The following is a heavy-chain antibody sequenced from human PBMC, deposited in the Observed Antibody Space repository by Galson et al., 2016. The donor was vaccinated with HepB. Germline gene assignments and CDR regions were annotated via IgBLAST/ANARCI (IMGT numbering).Heavy chain of an antibody. Sequence: SLRLSCAASGFSISIYSMNWVRQAPGKGLEWVSAIRGSGTGTSYTDSVRGRFTISRDNSKNTLYLQMNSLRAEDAAVYYCAKISPVGYNRGWGGSFDIWGRGTWSPSLQ. CDR3: AKISPVGYNRGWGGSFDI. CDR1: GFSISIYS. V-gene: IGHV3-23*01. D-gene: IGHD6-19*01. J-gene: IGHJ3*02. CDR2: IRGSGTGT.